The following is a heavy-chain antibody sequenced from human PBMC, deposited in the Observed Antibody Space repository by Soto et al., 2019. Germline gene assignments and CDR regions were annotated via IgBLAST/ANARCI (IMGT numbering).Heavy chain of an antibody. Sequence: ASVKVSCKASGYTFTGYYMHWVRQAPGQGLEWMGWINPNSGGTNYAQKFQGWVTMTRETSISTAYMELSRLRSDDTAVYYCAVALITMVRGVTKPLKGYYGMDVWGQGTTVTVSS. CDR1: GYTFTGYY. CDR3: AVALITMVRGVTKPLKGYYGMDV. V-gene: IGHV1-2*04. D-gene: IGHD3-10*01. CDR2: INPNSGGT. J-gene: IGHJ6*02.